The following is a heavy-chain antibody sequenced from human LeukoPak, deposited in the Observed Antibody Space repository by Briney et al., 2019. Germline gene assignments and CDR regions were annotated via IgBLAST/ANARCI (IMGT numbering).Heavy chain of an antibody. Sequence: PGRSLRLSCAASGFTFSSYAMSWVRQAPRKGLEWVSGIGGSGPYTFYTDSVKGRFTISRDSSKNTLYLQMNSLRAEDTALYYCAKHGYCSGISCFFDFWGQGTLVTVSS. V-gene: IGHV3-23*01. J-gene: IGHJ4*02. CDR2: IGGSGPYT. CDR1: GFTFSSYA. CDR3: AKHGYCSGISCFFDF. D-gene: IGHD2-2*03.